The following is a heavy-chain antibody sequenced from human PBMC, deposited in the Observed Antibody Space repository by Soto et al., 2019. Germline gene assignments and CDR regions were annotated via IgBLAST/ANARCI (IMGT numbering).Heavy chain of an antibody. CDR1: GYTFTTYG. CDR2: INTHNGNT. J-gene: IGHJ6*02. D-gene: IGHD3-10*01. Sequence: ASLKVSCKASGYTFTTYGISWVRQAPGEGLEWLGWINTHNGNTNYAQNLQGRVFMTADTSTNTAYMELRSLRSDDTAIYYCTREGSAPYYYYAMDAWGQGNTVTAP. V-gene: IGHV1-18*01. CDR3: TREGSAPYYYYAMDA.